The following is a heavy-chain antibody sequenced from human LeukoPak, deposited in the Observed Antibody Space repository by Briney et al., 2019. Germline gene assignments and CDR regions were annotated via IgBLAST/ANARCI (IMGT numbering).Heavy chain of an antibody. Sequence: SQTLSLTCAISGDSVSSDTAGWHWIRQSPSRGLEWLGRTYYRSKWYNSYAVSVKSRIIINPDTSKNQFSLQLNSVTPEDTAIYYCVRGAMAAFDIWGQGTMVTVSS. CDR2: TYYRSKWYN. D-gene: IGHD1-26*01. J-gene: IGHJ3*02. CDR1: GDSVSSDTAG. V-gene: IGHV6-1*01. CDR3: VRGAMAAFDI.